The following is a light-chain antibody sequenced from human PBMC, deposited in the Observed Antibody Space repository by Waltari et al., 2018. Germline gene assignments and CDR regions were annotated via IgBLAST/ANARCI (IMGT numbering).Light chain of an antibody. Sequence: SYVLTQPPSESVAPGQEATITCGGNNIERKSVHWYLQKPGQAPVLVVYDDSDRASGIPGRFSGSKSGDTATLTISRVEAGEEADYSCQVWDGGRVVFGGGTKLTVL. CDR3: QVWDGGRVV. CDR1: NIERKS. V-gene: IGLV3-21*02. CDR2: DDS. J-gene: IGLJ3*02.